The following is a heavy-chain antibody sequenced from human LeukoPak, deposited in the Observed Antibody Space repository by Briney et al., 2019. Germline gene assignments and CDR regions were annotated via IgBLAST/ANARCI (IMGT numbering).Heavy chain of an antibody. CDR3: AKDAHLPSSLAVADPFDY. CDR1: GFTFSSYS. D-gene: IGHD6-19*01. V-gene: IGHV3-30*18. Sequence: QPGGSLRLSCAASGFTFSSYSMNWVRQAPGKGLEWVAVISYDGSNKYYADSVKGRFTISRDNSKNTLYLQMNSLRAEDTAVYYCAKDAHLPSSLAVADPFDYWGQGTLVTVSS. CDR2: ISYDGSNK. J-gene: IGHJ4*02.